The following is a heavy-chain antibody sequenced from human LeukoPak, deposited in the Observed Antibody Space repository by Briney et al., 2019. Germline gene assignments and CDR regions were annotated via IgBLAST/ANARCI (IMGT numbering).Heavy chain of an antibody. V-gene: IGHV3-30-3*01. Sequence: PGGSLRLSCAASGLTFSSYAMHWVRQAPGKGLEWVAVISYDGSNKYYADSVKGRFTISRDNSKNTLYLQMNSLRAEDTAVYYCARGGDYSYWGQGTLVTVSS. CDR1: GLTFSSYA. CDR3: ARGGDYSY. D-gene: IGHD4-17*01. J-gene: IGHJ4*02. CDR2: ISYDGSNK.